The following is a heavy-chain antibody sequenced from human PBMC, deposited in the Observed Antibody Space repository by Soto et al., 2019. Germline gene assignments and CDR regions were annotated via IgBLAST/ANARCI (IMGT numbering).Heavy chain of an antibody. J-gene: IGHJ6*02. D-gene: IGHD3-10*01. Sequence: QITLKESGPALMKPTQTLTLTCAFSGFSPSTSGFGVGWLRQPPGKALELLALIFSNDDKRYSLSLMSSITITQDTSKIHLGLKITSIVPVDTAPYDCSHMRVSGLFGKDVWGHGTTVTVSS. CDR1: GFSPSTSGFG. V-gene: IGHV2-5*01. CDR2: IFSNDDK. CDR3: SHMRVSGLFGKDV.